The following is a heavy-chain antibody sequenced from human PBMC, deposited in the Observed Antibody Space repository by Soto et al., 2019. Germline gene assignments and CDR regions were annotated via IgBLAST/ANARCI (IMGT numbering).Heavy chain of an antibody. V-gene: IGHV4-39*01. CDR2: IYSPGTT. D-gene: IGHD1-1*01. J-gene: IGHJ6*02. CDR3: TSRLGYGYAMDV. Sequence: QLQLQESGPGLLKPSETLSLTCTVSGDSISSGNYRWGWVRQTPGKGLEWIGNIYSPGTTYYNPSLKSRATISGDTSKNQFSLKLSIVTAADTAVYYCTSRLGYGYAMDVWGQGTAVTVSS. CDR1: GDSISSGNYR.